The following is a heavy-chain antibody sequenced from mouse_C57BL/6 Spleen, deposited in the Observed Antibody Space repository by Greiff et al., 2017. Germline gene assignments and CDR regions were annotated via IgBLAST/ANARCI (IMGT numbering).Heavy chain of an antibody. Sequence: QVQLQQPGAELVRPGTSVKLSCKASGYTFTSYWMPWVKQRPGQGLVWIGVIDPSDSYTNYNQKFKGKATLTVDTSSSTAYMQLCGLTSEDSAVYYCGRGADYSFAYWGQGTLVTVSA. J-gene: IGHJ3*01. D-gene: IGHD2-13*01. CDR1: GYTFTSYW. CDR3: GRGADYSFAY. V-gene: IGHV1-59*01. CDR2: IDPSDSYT.